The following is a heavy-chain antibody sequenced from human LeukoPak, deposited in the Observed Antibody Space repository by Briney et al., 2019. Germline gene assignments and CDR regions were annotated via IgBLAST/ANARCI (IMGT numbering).Heavy chain of an antibody. CDR2: ITGGSGAK. V-gene: IGHV3-23*01. Sequence: PGRSLRLSCAASGFTFSSYAMHWVRQAPGKGLEWVSTITGGSGAKYYADSVKGRFTISRDNSKDTLYLQMHSLRAEDTAVYFCAKDTPLTTYTSGWSSNSFDYWGQGTLVAVSS. D-gene: IGHD6-19*01. CDR3: AKDTPLTTYTSGWSSNSFDY. CDR1: GFTFSSYA. J-gene: IGHJ4*02.